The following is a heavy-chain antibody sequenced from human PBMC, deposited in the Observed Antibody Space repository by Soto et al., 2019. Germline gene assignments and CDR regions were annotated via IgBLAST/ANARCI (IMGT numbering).Heavy chain of an antibody. CDR3: ARGWGYTHYYYYMDV. D-gene: IGHD3-16*01. J-gene: IGHJ6*03. V-gene: IGHV4-59*01. CDR1: GGSFSGYY. CDR2: IYYSGST. Sequence: SETLSLTCAVYGGSFSGYYWSWIRQPPGKGLEWIGYIYYSGSTNYNPSLKSRVTMSVDTSQIQFSLKLSSVTAADTAVYYCARGWGYTHYYYYMDVWGKGTTVTVSS.